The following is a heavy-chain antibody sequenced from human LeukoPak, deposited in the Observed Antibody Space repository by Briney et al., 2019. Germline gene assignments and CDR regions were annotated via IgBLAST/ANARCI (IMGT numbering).Heavy chain of an antibody. D-gene: IGHD5-18*01. CDR2: INTNTGNP. J-gene: IGHJ6*02. Sequence: GASVKISCKASGYTFTNYAMNWVRQAPGQGLEWMGWINTNTGNPTYAQGFTGRFVFSLDTSVSTAYLQISSLKAEDTAVYYCARTSRGYSYGYRYYYYGMDVWGQGTTVTVSS. CDR3: ARTSRGYSYGYRYYYYGMDV. V-gene: IGHV7-4-1*02. CDR1: GYTFTNYA.